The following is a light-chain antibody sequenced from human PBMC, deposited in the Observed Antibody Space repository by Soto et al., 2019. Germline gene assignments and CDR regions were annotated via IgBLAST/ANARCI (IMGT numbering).Light chain of an antibody. Sequence: EIVLPQSPDTLSVSPGERATLSCRASQSVSTSYLAWYQQKPGQAPRLLISGASSRAAGIPDRFSASGSGTDFTLTINRLEPEDFAVYFCQHYGGSPGTFCQGTKVDI. CDR2: GAS. CDR1: QSVSTSY. J-gene: IGKJ1*01. CDR3: QHYGGSPGT. V-gene: IGKV3-20*01.